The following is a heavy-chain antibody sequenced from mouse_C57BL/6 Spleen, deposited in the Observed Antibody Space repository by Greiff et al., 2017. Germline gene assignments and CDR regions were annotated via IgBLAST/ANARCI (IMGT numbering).Heavy chain of an antibody. D-gene: IGHD2-5*01. Sequence: EVQLQQSGPVLVKPGASVKMSCKASGYTFTDSYMNWVKQSHGKSLEWIGVINPYNGGTSYNQQFKGKATLTVDKSSSTAYMELNSLTSADSAVYYCASSVSNYLAYWGQGTLVTVSA. V-gene: IGHV1-19*01. CDR3: ASSVSNYLAY. CDR2: INPYNGGT. CDR1: GYTFTDSY. J-gene: IGHJ3*01.